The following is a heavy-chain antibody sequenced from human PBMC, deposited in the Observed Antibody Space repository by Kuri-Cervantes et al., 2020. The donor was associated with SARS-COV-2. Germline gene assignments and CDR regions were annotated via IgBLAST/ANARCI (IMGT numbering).Heavy chain of an antibody. CDR2: IYYSGST. CDR3: ARYGLSSSWGIYYYYYYMDV. D-gene: IGHD6-13*01. CDR1: GGSISSYY. Sequence: GSLRLSCTVSGGSISSYYWSWIRQPPGKGLEWIGYIYYSGSTNYNPSPRSRVTISVDTSKNQFSLKLSSVTAADTTVYYCARYGLSSSWGIYYYYYYMDVWGKGTTVTVSS. V-gene: IGHV4-59*08. J-gene: IGHJ6*03.